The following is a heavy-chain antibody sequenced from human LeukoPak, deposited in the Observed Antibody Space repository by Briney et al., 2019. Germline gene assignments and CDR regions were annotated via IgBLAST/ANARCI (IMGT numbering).Heavy chain of an antibody. V-gene: IGHV3-7*01. D-gene: IGHD5-18*01. CDR2: IKQDGSAK. Sequence: PGGSLRLSCAASGFTFSTHWMSWVRQAPGKGLELVANIKQDGSAKYYVDSVKGRFTISRDNAKNSLFLQMNSLRAEDTAVYYCARYSYGAFDIWGQGTMVTVSS. CDR3: ARYSYGAFDI. CDR1: GFTFSTHW. J-gene: IGHJ3*02.